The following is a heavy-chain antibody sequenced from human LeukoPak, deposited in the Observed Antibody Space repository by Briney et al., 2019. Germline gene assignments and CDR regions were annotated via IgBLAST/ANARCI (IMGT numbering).Heavy chain of an antibody. CDR3: ARALASIAVAGDYYYYGMDV. Sequence: SETLSLTCTVSGGSISSYYWSWIRQPPGKGLEWIGYIYYSGSTNYNPSLKSRVTISVDTSKNQSSLKLSSVTAADTAVYYCARALASIAVAGDYYYYGMDVWGQGTTVTVSS. J-gene: IGHJ6*02. D-gene: IGHD6-19*01. CDR2: IYYSGST. V-gene: IGHV4-59*01. CDR1: GGSISSYY.